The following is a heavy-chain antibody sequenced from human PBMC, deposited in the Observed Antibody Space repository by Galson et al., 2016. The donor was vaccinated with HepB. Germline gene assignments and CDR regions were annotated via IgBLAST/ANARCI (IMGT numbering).Heavy chain of an antibody. J-gene: IGHJ4*02. CDR2: IYSRGRT. D-gene: IGHD1-26*01. CDR1: GFSVGSNF. CDR3: AKDSWELPTLFDY. V-gene: IGHV3-53*01. Sequence: SLRLSCAASGFSVGSNFMSWVRQAPGKGLEWVSVIYSRGRTDYADSVKGRFTISRDNSKNTLYLQMNSLTAEDTAVYYCAKDSWELPTLFDYWGQGTLVTVSS.